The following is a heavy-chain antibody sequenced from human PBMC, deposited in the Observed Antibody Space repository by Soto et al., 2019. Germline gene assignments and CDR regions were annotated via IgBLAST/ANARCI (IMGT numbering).Heavy chain of an antibody. CDR3: AIYSRG. V-gene: IGHV3-74*01. Sequence: EVQLVESGGDLVQPGGSLRLSCAASGLTFSSYWMLWVCQAPGKGLVWVSHINGDGSTTRYADSVKGRFTISRDNVNNTLYLQMNSLRAEDTAVYYCAIYSRGWGQGTTVTVSS. J-gene: IGHJ6*02. D-gene: IGHD2-15*01. CDR2: INGDGSTT. CDR1: GLTFSSYW.